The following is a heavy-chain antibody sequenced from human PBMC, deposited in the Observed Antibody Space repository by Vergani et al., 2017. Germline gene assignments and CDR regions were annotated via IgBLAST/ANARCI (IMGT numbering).Heavy chain of an antibody. V-gene: IGHV3-9*01. CDR2: ISWNSGSI. D-gene: IGHD3-9*01. J-gene: IGHJ4*02. CDR1: GFTFDDYA. Sequence: EVQLVESGGGLVQPGRSLRLSCAASGFTFDDYAMHWVRQAPGKGLEWVSGISWNSGSIGYADSVKGRFTISRDNAKNSLYLQMNSLRAEDTALYYCAKDGFGYYDILTGYYYDYWGQGTLVTVSS. CDR3: AKDGFGYYDILTGYYYDY.